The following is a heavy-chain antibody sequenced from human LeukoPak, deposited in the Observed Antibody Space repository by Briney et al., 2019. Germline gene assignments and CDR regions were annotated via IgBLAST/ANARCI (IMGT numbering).Heavy chain of an antibody. V-gene: IGHV3-23*01. J-gene: IGHJ5*02. CDR2: ISGSGYST. D-gene: IGHD3-10*01. CDR3: AKSGSGTFRPFS. CDR1: GFTFSSYA. Sequence: GGSLRLSCAASGFTFSSYAMSWVRPPPGKGLKWVSLISGSGYSTYYADSVKGRFTISRDDSNNMLSLQMNGLRADDTALYYCAKSGSGTFRPFSWGQGTLVTVSS.